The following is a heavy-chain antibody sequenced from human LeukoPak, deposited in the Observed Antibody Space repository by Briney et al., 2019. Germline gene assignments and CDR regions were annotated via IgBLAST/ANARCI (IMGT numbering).Heavy chain of an antibody. Sequence: GGSLRLSCAASGFTFYDYAMHCGRQAPGKGLEWVSGISWNRGSIGYADSVKVGFTISRDNAKNSLYLQMNSLRGEDMALYYCAKGLVGSSIADFFDYWGQGILVTVSS. CDR2: ISWNRGSI. J-gene: IGHJ4*02. CDR1: GFTFYDYA. CDR3: AKGLVGSSIADFFDY. V-gene: IGHV3-9*03. D-gene: IGHD6-6*01.